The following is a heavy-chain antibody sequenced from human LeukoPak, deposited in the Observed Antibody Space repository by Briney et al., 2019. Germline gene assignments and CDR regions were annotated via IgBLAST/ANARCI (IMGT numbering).Heavy chain of an antibody. CDR3: ARRYSAYDPFDY. D-gene: IGHD5-12*01. J-gene: IGHJ4*02. CDR2: INHSGST. V-gene: IGHV4-34*01. CDR1: GGSFSGYY. Sequence: PSETLSLTCTVYGGSFSGYYWNWIRQPPGKGLEWIGKINHSGSTNYNPSLKSRVTISIDTSKNQFSLKLSSVTAADTALYFCARRYSAYDPFDYWGQGTLVTVSS.